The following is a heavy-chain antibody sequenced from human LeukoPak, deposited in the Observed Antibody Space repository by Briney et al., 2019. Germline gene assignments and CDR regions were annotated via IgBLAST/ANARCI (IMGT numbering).Heavy chain of an antibody. Sequence: GGSLRLSCAASGFTFSSYWMNWVRQAPGRGLEWVSSITSGSTYVFYTDSVKGRFTISRDNAKNSLYLQMNSLRAEDTAVYYCARDPYSGAYGDSYYYYMDLWGQGTTVTISS. D-gene: IGHD1-26*01. CDR1: GFTFSSYW. V-gene: IGHV3-21*01. CDR3: ARDPYSGAYGDSYYYYMDL. CDR2: ITSGSTYV. J-gene: IGHJ6*03.